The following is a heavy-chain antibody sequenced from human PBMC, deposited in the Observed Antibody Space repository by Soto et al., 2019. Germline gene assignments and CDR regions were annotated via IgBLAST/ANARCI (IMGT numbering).Heavy chain of an antibody. J-gene: IGHJ4*02. Sequence: EVQLVASGGGLVKPGGSLRLSCAASGFTFSSYSMNWVRQAPGKGLEWVSSISSSSGYIFYADSVKGRFTISRDNAKNSLYLQMNSLRAEDTAVYYCARAFFYCSGGSCYSYYFDYWGQGTLVTVSS. CDR2: ISSSSGYI. CDR3: ARAFFYCSGGSCYSYYFDY. D-gene: IGHD2-15*01. CDR1: GFTFSSYS. V-gene: IGHV3-21*01.